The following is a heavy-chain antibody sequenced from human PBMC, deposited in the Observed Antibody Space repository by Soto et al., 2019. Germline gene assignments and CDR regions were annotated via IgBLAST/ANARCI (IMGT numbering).Heavy chain of an antibody. CDR1: GDSIRSYY. CDR2: IYYSGST. Sequence: SETLSLTCTVSGDSIRSYYWTWIRQPPGKGLELIGYIYYSGSTRYNPSLKSRVTISVDMSKNQFSLKLSSVIAADTAVYYCARAYGGFDNGLDVWGQGTAVTVSS. V-gene: IGHV4-59*01. CDR3: ARAYGGFDNGLDV. D-gene: IGHD5-12*01. J-gene: IGHJ6*02.